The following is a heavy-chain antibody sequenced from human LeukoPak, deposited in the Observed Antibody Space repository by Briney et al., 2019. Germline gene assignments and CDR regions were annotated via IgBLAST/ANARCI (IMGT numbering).Heavy chain of an antibody. J-gene: IGHJ6*03. V-gene: IGHV4-4*09. CDR2: IYASGST. D-gene: IGHD2-15*01. CDR3: ARRFGYCSGGRCNDLRYYYYYMDV. Sequence: PSETLSLTCTVSGASISSYYWSWLRQPPGKGLEWIGYIYASGSTNYNPSLKSRVTMSVDTSKNQFSLKLSSATAADTAVYYCARRFGYCSGGRCNDLRYYYYYMDVWGKGTTVTVSS. CDR1: GASISSYY.